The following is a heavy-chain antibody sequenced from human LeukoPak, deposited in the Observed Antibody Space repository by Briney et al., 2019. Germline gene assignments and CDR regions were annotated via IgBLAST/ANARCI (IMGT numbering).Heavy chain of an antibody. V-gene: IGHV3-74*01. D-gene: IGHD6-13*01. CDR3: AKDLSESSSSRFDY. J-gene: IGHJ4*02. CDR1: GFIFSNYW. Sequence: GGSLRLSCAASGFIFSNYWMHWVRQAPGKGLVWVSRIKTDGSTITYADSVKGRFTISRDNSKNTLYLQMNSLRAEDTAVYYCAKDLSESSSSRFDYWGQGTLVTVSS. CDR2: IKTDGSTI.